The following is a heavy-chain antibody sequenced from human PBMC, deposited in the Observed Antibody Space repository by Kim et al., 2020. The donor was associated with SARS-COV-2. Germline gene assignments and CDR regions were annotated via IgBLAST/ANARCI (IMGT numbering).Heavy chain of an antibody. CDR2: ISWNSGSI. Sequence: GGSLRLSCAASGFTFDDYAMHWVRQAPGKGLEWVSGISWNSGSIGYADSVKGRFTISRDNAKNSLYLQMNSLRAEDTALYYCAKGGSGYRLYYYGMDVWGQGTTVTVSS. J-gene: IGHJ6*02. D-gene: IGHD3-22*01. CDR1: GFTFDDYA. CDR3: AKGGSGYRLYYYGMDV. V-gene: IGHV3-9*01.